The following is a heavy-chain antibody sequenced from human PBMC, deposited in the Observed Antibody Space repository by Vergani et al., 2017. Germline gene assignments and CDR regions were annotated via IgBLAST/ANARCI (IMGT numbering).Heavy chain of an antibody. CDR1: GFPFSSYS. J-gene: IGHJ6*02. D-gene: IGHD3-10*01. V-gene: IGHV3-21*01. CDR3: ARAHRVRGVIIGHDYYYGMDV. CDR2: ISSRSSYI. Sequence: EVQLVESGGGLVKPGGSLRLSCAASGFPFSSYSINWVRQAPGKGLEWVSSISSRSSYIYYADSVKGRFTISGDNAKNSLYLQMNSLRAEDTAVYYCARAHRVRGVIIGHDYYYGMDVWGQGTTVTVSS.